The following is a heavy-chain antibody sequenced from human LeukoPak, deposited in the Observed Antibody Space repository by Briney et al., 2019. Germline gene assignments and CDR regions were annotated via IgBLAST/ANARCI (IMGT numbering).Heavy chain of an antibody. Sequence: GGSLRLSCAASGFTFSNYAMNWVRQAPGKGLEWVSAISGSGGSTYYADSVKGRFTISRDNSKNTLYLQMNSLRAEDTAVYYCAKDEASYYYDSSGRFDYWGQGTLVTVSS. CDR2: ISGSGGST. J-gene: IGHJ4*02. CDR3: AKDEASYYYDSSGRFDY. D-gene: IGHD3-22*01. CDR1: GFTFSNYA. V-gene: IGHV3-23*01.